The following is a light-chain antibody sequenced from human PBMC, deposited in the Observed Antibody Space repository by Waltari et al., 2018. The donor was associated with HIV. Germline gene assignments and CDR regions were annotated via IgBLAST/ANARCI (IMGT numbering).Light chain of an antibody. CDR2: DNN. CDR3: GTWDSGKNVWV. CDR1: SSHLGNNY. J-gene: IGLJ3*02. V-gene: IGLV1-51*01. Sequence: QSVLTQPPSVSAAPGQTVTIPCSGRSSHLGNNYVSWYQQVTGAAPKLVLYDNNERPSGIRDRFSGSKSGTSATLDITGLQPGDEADYYCGTWDSGKNVWVFGGGTKLTVL.